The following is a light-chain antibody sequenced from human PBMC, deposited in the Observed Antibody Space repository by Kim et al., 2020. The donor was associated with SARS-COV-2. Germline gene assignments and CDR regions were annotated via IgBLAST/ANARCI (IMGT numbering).Light chain of an antibody. Sequence: ARNSGGGNNVGSKTVHWYQQRPGQAPVLVIYYDSDRPSGIPERFSGSNSGNTATLTISRVEAGDEADYYCQVWDNNSDHYVFGTGTKVTVL. CDR3: QVWDNNSDHYV. CDR1: NVGSKT. V-gene: IGLV3-21*04. J-gene: IGLJ1*01. CDR2: YDS.